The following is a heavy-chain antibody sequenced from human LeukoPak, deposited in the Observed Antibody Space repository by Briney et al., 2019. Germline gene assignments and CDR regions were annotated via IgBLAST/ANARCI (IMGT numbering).Heavy chain of an antibody. D-gene: IGHD4-17*01. V-gene: IGHV3-9*01. J-gene: IGHJ4*02. CDR2: ISWNSGSI. CDR1: GFTFDDYA. CDR3: AKGNYGD. Sequence: PGGSLRLSCAASGFTFDDYAVHWVRQAPGKGLEWVSGISWNSGSIGYADSVKGRFTISRDNAKNSLYLQMNSLRAEDTALYYCAKGNYGDWGQGTLVTVSS.